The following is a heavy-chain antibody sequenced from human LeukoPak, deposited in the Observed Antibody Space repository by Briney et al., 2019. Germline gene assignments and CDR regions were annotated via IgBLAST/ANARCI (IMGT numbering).Heavy chain of an antibody. Sequence: PSETLSLTCAVYGGSFSGYYWSWIRQPPGKGLEWIGEINHSGSTNYNPSLKSRVTISVDTSKNQFSLKLSSVTAADTAVYYCARRWGRVARVLYYFDYWGQGTLVTVSS. D-gene: IGHD5-12*01. CDR3: ARRWGRVARVLYYFDY. V-gene: IGHV4-34*01. J-gene: IGHJ4*02. CDR1: GGSFSGYY. CDR2: INHSGST.